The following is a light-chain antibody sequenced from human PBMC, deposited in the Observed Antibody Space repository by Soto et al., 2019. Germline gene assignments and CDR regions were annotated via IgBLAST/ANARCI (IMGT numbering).Light chain of an antibody. CDR2: AAS. CDR3: QQTYMVPYT. J-gene: IGKJ2*01. Sequence: DIQMTQSPSSLSASVGDRVTITCRASQNSGSFLNWYQHKPGKAPKLLIYAASILQGGVPSRFSGSGSGRDFTLTINSLQPEDFAVYFCQQTYMVPYTFGQGTKVDIK. V-gene: IGKV1-39*01. CDR1: QNSGSF.